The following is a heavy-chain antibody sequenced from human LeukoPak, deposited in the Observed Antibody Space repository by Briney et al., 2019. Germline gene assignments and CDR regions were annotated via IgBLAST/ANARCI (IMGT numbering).Heavy chain of an antibody. CDR3: ARVWNYYDTSGYYLGSSLDY. Sequence: ASVKVSCKASGYTFTSYGISWVRQAPGQGLEWMGWISVFNGNTNYAQKLQGRVTMTTDTSTSTAYLELRSLRSDDTAVYYCARVWNYYDTSGYYLGSSLDYWGQETLVTVSS. V-gene: IGHV1-18*01. CDR1: GYTFTSYG. J-gene: IGHJ4*02. D-gene: IGHD3-22*01. CDR2: ISVFNGNT.